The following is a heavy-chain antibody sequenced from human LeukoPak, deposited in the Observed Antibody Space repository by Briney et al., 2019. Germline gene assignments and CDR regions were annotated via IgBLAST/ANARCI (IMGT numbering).Heavy chain of an antibody. Sequence: SVKVSGKTSGGIITNYAISWVRQAPGQGLEWVGVIIPIFGTSNYAQKFQGRVTITADKSTNTAYMELSSLRSEDTAVYYCARVAAAIPRWYFDLWGRGTLVTVSS. D-gene: IGHD2-2*01. CDR3: ARVAAAIPRWYFDL. CDR1: GGIITNYA. V-gene: IGHV1-69*06. J-gene: IGHJ2*01. CDR2: IIPIFGTS.